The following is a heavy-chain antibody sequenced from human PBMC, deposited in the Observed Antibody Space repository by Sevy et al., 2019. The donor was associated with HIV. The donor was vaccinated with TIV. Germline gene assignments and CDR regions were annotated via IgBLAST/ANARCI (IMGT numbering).Heavy chain of an antibody. D-gene: IGHD1-26*01. J-gene: IGHJ4*02. CDR1: GYTFTDYG. CDR3: ARDLTGNYYVDY. CDR2: INPSDGNR. V-gene: IGHV1-18*01. Sequence: ASVKVSCKTSGYTFTDYGIGWVRQAPGQGLEWVSWINPSDGNRNYAQRPQGRVTMTTDTSTSTAYMELWSLRSDDTAIYYCARDLTGNYYVDYWGQGTLVTVSS.